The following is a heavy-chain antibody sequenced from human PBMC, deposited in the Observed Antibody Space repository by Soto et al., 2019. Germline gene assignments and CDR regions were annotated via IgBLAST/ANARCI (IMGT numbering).Heavy chain of an antibody. Sequence: ASVKVSCKASGYTFTSYAMHWVRQAPGQRLEWMGWIDAGNGNTKYSQKLQGRVTITRDTSTSTAYMELRSLRSDDTAVYYCARDIAVAGGAFDIWGQGTMVTVS. CDR3: ARDIAVAGGAFDI. J-gene: IGHJ3*02. CDR1: GYTFTSYA. V-gene: IGHV1-3*01. CDR2: IDAGNGNT. D-gene: IGHD6-19*01.